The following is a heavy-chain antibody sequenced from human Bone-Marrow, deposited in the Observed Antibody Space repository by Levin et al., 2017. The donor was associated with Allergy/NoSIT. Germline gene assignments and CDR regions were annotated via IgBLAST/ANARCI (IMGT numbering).Heavy chain of an antibody. CDR1: GASFSGYS. Sequence: GSLRLSCAVSGASFSGYSYTWIRQPPGRGLEWIGEINHSGGATYNPSLKSRVTISVDTSKSQFSLKLSSVTAADTPVYYCARSGNRNYFDTSASYLAYWGQGTLFTVSS. J-gene: IGHJ4*02. CDR3: ARSGNRNYFDTSASYLAY. V-gene: IGHV4-34*01. D-gene: IGHD3-22*01. CDR2: INHSGGA.